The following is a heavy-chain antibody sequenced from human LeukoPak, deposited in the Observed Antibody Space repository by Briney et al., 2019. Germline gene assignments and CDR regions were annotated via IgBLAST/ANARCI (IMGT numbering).Heavy chain of an antibody. CDR2: IYRTGTT. V-gene: IGHV4-4*02. D-gene: IGHD3-22*01. J-gene: IGHJ4*02. CDR1: SGSINNGGW. Sequence: PSETLSLTCAVSSGSINNGGWWSWVRQSPGKGLEWIGEIYRTGTTNYNPSLKSRVTVSADKSKNQFSLQLSSVTAADTAVYYCARAIYYDSSGSIFDYWGQGTLVTVSS. CDR3: ARAIYYDSSGSIFDY.